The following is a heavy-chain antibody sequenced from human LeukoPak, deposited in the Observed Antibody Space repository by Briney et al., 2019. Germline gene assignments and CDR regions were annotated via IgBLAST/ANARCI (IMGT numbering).Heavy chain of an antibody. CDR2: INDSGST. D-gene: IGHD2-15*01. Sequence: PSETLSLTCAVYSGSFSSYQWTWIRQPPGKGLEWIGEINDSGSTNSNPSLKSRVIISVDTSKNQFSLKLSSVTDADMAVYYCARGARVGYCSGWSIDSWGRGTLVTVSS. CDR1: SGSFSSYQ. V-gene: IGHV4-34*01. J-gene: IGHJ4*02. CDR3: ARGARVGYCSGWSIDS.